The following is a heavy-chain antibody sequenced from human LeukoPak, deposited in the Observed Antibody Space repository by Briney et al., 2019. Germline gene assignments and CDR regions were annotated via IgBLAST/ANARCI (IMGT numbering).Heavy chain of an antibody. CDR1: GYTFTSYA. Sequence: ASVKVSCKASGYTFTSYAMNWVRQAPGQGLEWMGWVNPNSGGTNYAQKFQGRVTMTRDTSISTAYMELRSLRSDDTAVYYCARVRLLWFGERGWFDPWGQGTLVTVSS. J-gene: IGHJ5*02. CDR2: VNPNSGGT. CDR3: ARVRLLWFGERGWFDP. D-gene: IGHD3-10*01. V-gene: IGHV1-2*02.